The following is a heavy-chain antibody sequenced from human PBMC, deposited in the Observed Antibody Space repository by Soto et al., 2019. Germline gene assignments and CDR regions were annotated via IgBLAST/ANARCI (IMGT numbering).Heavy chain of an antibody. CDR3: ARVEDGGNADY. CDR2: IIPIFGTA. J-gene: IGHJ4*02. CDR1: GGTFSSYA. V-gene: IGHV1-69*12. Sequence: QVQLVQSGAEVKKPGSSVKVSCKASGGTFSSYAISWVRQAPGQGLEWMGGIIPIFGTANYAQKFQGRVPXTXXEATSTVDRELSSLRSDDTAVYYCARVEDGGNADYWGQGTLVTVSS. D-gene: IGHD2-15*01.